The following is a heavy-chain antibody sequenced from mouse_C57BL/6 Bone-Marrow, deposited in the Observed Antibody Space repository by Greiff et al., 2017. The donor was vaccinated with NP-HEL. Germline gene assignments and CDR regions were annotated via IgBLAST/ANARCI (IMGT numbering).Heavy chain of an antibody. V-gene: IGHV1-81*01. CDR3: AKIAY. CDR2: IYPRSGNT. J-gene: IGHJ3*01. Sequence: VQLQQSGAELARPGASVKLSCKASGYTFTSYGISWVKQRTGQGLEWIGEIYPRSGNTYYTEKFKGKATLTADKSSSTAYMELRSLTSEDSAVFFCAKIAYWGQGTLVTVSA. CDR1: GYTFTSYG.